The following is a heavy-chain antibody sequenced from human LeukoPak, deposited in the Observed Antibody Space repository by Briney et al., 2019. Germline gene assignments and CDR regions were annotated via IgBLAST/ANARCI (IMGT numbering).Heavy chain of an antibody. CDR2: ISYDGSNK. V-gene: IGHV3-30*18. CDR1: GFTFSSYG. CDR3: AKAGYSSSWYYYYYGMDV. Sequence: PGGSLRLSCAASGFTFSSYGMHWVRQAPGKGLEWVAVISYDGSNKYYADSVKGRFTISRDNSKNTLYLQMNSLRAEDTAVYYCAKAGYSSSWYYYYYGMDVWGKGTTVTVSS. J-gene: IGHJ6*04. D-gene: IGHD6-13*01.